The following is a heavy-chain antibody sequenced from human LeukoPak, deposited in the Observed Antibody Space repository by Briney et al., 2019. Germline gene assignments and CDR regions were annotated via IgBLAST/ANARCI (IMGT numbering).Heavy chain of an antibody. V-gene: IGHV4-34*01. D-gene: IGHD5-18*01. Sequence: SETLSLTCAVYGGSFSGYYWSWIRQPPGKGLEWIGEINHSGSTNYNPSLKSRVTISVDTSKNQFSLKLSSVTAADTAVYYCARRRYSYALHDYWGQGTLVTVSS. CDR2: INHSGST. CDR3: ARRRYSYALHDY. CDR1: GGSFSGYY. J-gene: IGHJ4*02.